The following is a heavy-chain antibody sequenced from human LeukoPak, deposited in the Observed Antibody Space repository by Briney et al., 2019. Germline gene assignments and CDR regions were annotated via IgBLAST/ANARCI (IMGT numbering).Heavy chain of an antibody. CDR3: ARHQLQRELPLKAFDI. CDR1: GGSISSSSYY. D-gene: IGHD1-26*01. Sequence: SETLSLTCTVSGGSISSSSYYWGWIRQPPGKGLEWIGSIDYSGSTYYNPSLKSRVTISVDTSKNQFSLKLSSVTAADTAVYYCARHQLQRELPLKAFDIWGQGTMVTVSS. CDR2: IDYSGST. V-gene: IGHV4-39*01. J-gene: IGHJ3*02.